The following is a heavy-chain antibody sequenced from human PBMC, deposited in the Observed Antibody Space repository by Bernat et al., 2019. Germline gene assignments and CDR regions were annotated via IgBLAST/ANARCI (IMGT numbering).Heavy chain of an antibody. D-gene: IGHD3-3*01. CDR3: ARDGDDFWSGYYPPPSYYMDV. CDR1: GFTFSSYG. Sequence: QVQLVESGGGVVQPGRSLRLSCAASGFTFSSYGMHWVRQAPGKGLEWVAVIWYDGSNKYYADSVKGRFTFSRDNSKNTLYLQMNSLRAEDTAVYYCARDGDDFWSGYYPPPSYYMDVWGKGTTVTVSS. V-gene: IGHV3-33*01. J-gene: IGHJ6*03. CDR2: IWYDGSNK.